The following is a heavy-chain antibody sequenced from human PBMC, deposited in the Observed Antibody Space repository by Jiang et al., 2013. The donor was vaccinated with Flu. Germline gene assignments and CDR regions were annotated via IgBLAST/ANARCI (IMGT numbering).Heavy chain of an antibody. D-gene: IGHD6-19*01. V-gene: IGHV1-69*04. CDR2: IIPILGIP. Sequence: SSVKVSCKASGGTFSSYAISWVRQAPGQGLEWMGRIIPILGIPNYAQKFQGKVTITADKSTSTAYMELSSLRSDDTAVYYCARNRIAVAGRVLVYYFDYWGQGTLVTVSS. CDR3: ARNRIAVAGRVLVYYFDY. CDR1: GGTFSSYA. J-gene: IGHJ4*02.